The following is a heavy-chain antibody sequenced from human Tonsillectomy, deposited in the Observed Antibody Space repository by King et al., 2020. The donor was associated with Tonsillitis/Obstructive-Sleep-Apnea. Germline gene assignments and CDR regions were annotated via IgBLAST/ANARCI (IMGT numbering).Heavy chain of an antibody. D-gene: IGHD1-14*01. CDR1: GGYINNYY. J-gene: IGHJ6*03. CDR3: ARGVVPVVYFYSYMDV. V-gene: IGHV4-4*08. Sequence: VQLQESGPGLVKPSETLSLTCAVSGGYINNYYWSWIRQPPGKGLEWIGYIYNSGNTNYSPSLRSRVTISADPSRNQFSLKLSSVTAADTAVYYCARGVVPVVYFYSYMDVGGRGSTVTVSS. CDR2: IYNSGNT.